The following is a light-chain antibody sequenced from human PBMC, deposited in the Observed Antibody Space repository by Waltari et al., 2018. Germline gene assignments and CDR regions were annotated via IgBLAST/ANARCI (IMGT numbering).Light chain of an antibody. J-gene: IGKJ1*01. Sequence: ELVLTQPPGTLSLYPGQTATLSCRANQRVGRSLAWYQQKPGQAPRLLIYDASSMATGTPDRFSGSGSGTDFGLTISRLEPEDFAVYYCQMYVNLPAKFGQGTKVEIK. V-gene: IGKV3-20*01. CDR2: DAS. CDR1: QRVGRS. CDR3: QMYVNLPAK.